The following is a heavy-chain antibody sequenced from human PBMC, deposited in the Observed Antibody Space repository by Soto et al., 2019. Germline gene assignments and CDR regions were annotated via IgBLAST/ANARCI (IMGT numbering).Heavy chain of an antibody. J-gene: IGHJ6*03. D-gene: IGHD6-19*01. V-gene: IGHV3-7*01. CDR1: GFTFSSYW. CDR2: IKQDGSEK. Sequence: GGSLRLSCAASGFTFSSYWMSWVRQAPGKGLEWVANIKQDGSEKYYVDSVKGRFTISRDNAKNSLYLQMNSLRAEDTAVYYCARDEPSGHYSSGSSAYYMDVWGKGTTVTVSS. CDR3: ARDEPSGHYSSGSSAYYMDV.